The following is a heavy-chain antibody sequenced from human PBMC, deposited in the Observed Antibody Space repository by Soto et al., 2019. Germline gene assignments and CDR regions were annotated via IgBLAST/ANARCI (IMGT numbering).Heavy chain of an antibody. D-gene: IGHD6-13*01. CDR3: ARTAGGRVRCALDI. J-gene: IGHJ3*02. CDR2: IPNTENKK. Sequence: QVQLEESGGEVVQPGTSLRLSCVASGFTFSSYGMHWVRQAPGKGLEWVAVIPNTENKKYYADYVKGRFTISSDNSQNTLFLQMDSMMSEDTAVYYCARTAGGRVRCALDIWGQGTMVTVSS. V-gene: IGHV3-30-3*01. CDR1: GFTFSSYG.